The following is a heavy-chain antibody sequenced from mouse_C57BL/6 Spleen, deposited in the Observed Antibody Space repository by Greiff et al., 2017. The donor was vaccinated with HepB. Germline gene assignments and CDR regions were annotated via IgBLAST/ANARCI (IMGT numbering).Heavy chain of an antibody. Sequence: VKVVESGPELVKPGASVKISCKASGYAFSSSWMNWVKQRPGKGLEWIGRIYPGDGVTNYNGKFKGKSTLTADKSSSTAYMQLSSLTSEDSAVYFCARFITTVVATDFDVWGTGTTVTVSS. CDR2: IYPGDGVT. V-gene: IGHV1-82*01. D-gene: IGHD1-1*01. CDR1: GYAFSSSW. CDR3: ARFITTVVATDFDV. J-gene: IGHJ1*03.